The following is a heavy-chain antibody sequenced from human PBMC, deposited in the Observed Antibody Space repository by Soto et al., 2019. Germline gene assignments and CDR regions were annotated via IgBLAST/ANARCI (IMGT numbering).Heavy chain of an antibody. CDR3: ARWVTMVRGLTANYYYYYMDV. V-gene: IGHV4-34*01. Sequence: QVQLQQWGAGLLKPSETLSLTCAVYGGSFRGYHWSWIRQPPGKGLEWSGEINHSGSTNYHTSLKCRVTISLDTSKNQYSLKLSSVTAADTAVYYCARWVTMVRGLTANYYYYYMDVWGKGTTVTVSS. J-gene: IGHJ6*03. D-gene: IGHD3-10*01. CDR2: INHSGST. CDR1: GGSFRGYH.